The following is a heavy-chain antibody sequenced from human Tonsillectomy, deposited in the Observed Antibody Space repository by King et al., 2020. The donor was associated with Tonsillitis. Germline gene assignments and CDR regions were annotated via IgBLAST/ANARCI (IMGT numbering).Heavy chain of an antibody. CDR2: IIPILGIV. CDR3: ARDLRYYYDTGGQDAFDI. V-gene: IGHV1-69*09. Sequence: QLVQSGAEVKKPGSSVKVSCKASGGTFSSYAISWVRQAPGQGLEWMGRIIPILGIVDYAQKFQGRVTITADTSTSTAYVDLSSLRFEDTAVYYCARDLRYYYDTGGQDAFDIWGQGTMVTASS. CDR1: GGTFSSYA. J-gene: IGHJ3*02. D-gene: IGHD3-22*01.